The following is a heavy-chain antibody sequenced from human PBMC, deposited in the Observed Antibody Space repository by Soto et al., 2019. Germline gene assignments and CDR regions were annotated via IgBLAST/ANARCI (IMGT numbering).Heavy chain of an antibody. D-gene: IGHD6-13*01. J-gene: IGHJ4*02. CDR1: GGSISSGGYY. CDR3: ARQEHLVSIHS. V-gene: IGHV4-39*01. CDR2: IYYTGRT. Sequence: TCTVSGGSISSGGYYWSWIRQLPGKGLEWIGCIYYTGRTYYNPSLKSRVTISVDTSKNQFSLKLSSVTAADTAVYYCARQEHLVSIHSWGQGTLVTSPQ.